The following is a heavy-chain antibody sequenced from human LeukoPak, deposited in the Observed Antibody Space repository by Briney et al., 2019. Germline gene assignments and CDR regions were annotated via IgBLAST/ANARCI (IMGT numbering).Heavy chain of an antibody. D-gene: IGHD2-2*01. CDR3: ARDRPEGFCSSTSCYGTYYYYMDV. CDR2: IYTSGST. Sequence: NSSETLSLTCTVSGGSISSYYWSWIRQPAGKGLEWIGRIYTSGSTNYNPSLKSRVTMSVDTSKNQFSLKLSSVTAADTAVYYCARDRPEGFCSSTSCYGTYYYYMDVWGKGTTVTASS. CDR1: GGSISSYY. V-gene: IGHV4-4*07. J-gene: IGHJ6*03.